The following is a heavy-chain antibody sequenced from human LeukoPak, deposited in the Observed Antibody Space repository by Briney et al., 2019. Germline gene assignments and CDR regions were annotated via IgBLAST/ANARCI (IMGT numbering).Heavy chain of an antibody. CDR1: GYRFTSYW. CDR3: ARHVEMATIATSYFDY. J-gene: IGHJ4*02. Sequence: GESLQISCKGSGYRFTSYWIGWVRQMLGKGMEWMGIIYPGDSDTRYSPSFQGQVTISADKSISTAYLQWSSLKASDTAMYYCARHVEMATIATSYFDYWGQGTLVTVSS. CDR2: IYPGDSDT. D-gene: IGHD5-24*01. V-gene: IGHV5-51*01.